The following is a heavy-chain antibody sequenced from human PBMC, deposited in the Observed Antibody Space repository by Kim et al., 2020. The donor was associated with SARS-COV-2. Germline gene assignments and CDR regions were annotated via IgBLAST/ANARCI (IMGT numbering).Heavy chain of an antibody. CDR3: ARGSYGGNSVLYHFDY. V-gene: IGHV4-31*02. J-gene: IGHJ4*02. Sequence: PKSRRTISIDPSKNQFSLKLSSVTAADTAVYYCARGSYGGNSVLYHFDYWGQGTLVTVSS. D-gene: IGHD2-21*02.